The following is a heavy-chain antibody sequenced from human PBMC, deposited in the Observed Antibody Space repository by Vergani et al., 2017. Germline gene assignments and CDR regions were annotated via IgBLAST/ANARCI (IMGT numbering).Heavy chain of an antibody. CDR2: VRNKVYSYTT. V-gene: IGHV3-72*01. J-gene: IGHJ6*02. D-gene: IGHD2-2*01. CDR1: GFTFSDHY. CDR3: ARASAIAEVPGTAYYYFGLDC. Sequence: EVHLLESGGGLVQSGGSLRLSCAASGFTFSDHYMVWVRQAPGTGLEWVGRVRNKVYSYTTEYAASVKGRLTTSRDDSKNSLYLQMNSLKTEDTAVSYCARASAIAEVPGTAYYYFGLDCWGQGTTVTVSS.